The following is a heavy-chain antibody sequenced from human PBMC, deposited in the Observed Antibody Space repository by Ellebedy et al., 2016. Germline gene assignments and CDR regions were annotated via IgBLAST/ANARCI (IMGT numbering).Heavy chain of an antibody. V-gene: IGHV4-59*08. CDR2: IYYSGRT. J-gene: IGHJ3*01. CDR1: GGSISSYY. D-gene: IGHD1-26*01. Sequence: SETLSLTCTVSGGSISSYYWSWIRQPPGKGLEWIGYIYYSGRTNYNPSLESRVTISIDTSKNQFSLNLSSVTAADTAAYYCARHGRGGVGATPFVAFDVWGQGTMVTVSS. CDR3: ARHGRGGVGATPFVAFDV.